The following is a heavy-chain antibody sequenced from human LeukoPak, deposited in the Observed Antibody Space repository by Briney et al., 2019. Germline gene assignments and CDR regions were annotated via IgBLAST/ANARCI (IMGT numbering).Heavy chain of an antibody. CDR1: GFIFRNYG. J-gene: IGHJ6*02. CDR3: ARELAADPYYDYAMDV. D-gene: IGHD6-13*01. V-gene: IGHV3-33*01. Sequence: GGSLRLSCAASGFIFRNYGMHWVRQAPGKGLEWVAVTWYDGDHTYYADSVKGRFTISRDNFKNTLYLQMNNLRADDTAVYYCARELAADPYYDYAMDVWGQGTTVTLSS. CDR2: TWYDGDHT.